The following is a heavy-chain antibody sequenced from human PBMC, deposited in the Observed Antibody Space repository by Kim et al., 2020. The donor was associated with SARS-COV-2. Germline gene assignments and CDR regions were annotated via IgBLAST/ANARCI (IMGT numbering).Heavy chain of an antibody. Sequence: SGLTNYHASLKSRVTISVDTSKDQFSLKLSSVTAEDTAVYYCARLGSALDYWGQGTQVTVSS. V-gene: IGHV4-61*07. J-gene: IGHJ4*02. D-gene: IGHD1-26*01. CDR2: SGLT. CDR3: ARLGSALDY.